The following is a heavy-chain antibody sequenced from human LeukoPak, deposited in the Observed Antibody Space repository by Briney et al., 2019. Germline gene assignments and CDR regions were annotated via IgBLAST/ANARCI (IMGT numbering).Heavy chain of an antibody. CDR1: GGSVSGYY. V-gene: IGHV4-34*01. CDR2: INHSGST. J-gene: IGHJ4*02. Sequence: PSETLSLTCAVYGGSVSGYYWSWIRQPPGKGLEWIGEINHSGSTNYNPSLKSRVTISVDTSKNQFSLKLSSATAADTAVYYCARVWSGSYAPVDYWGQGTLVTVSS. CDR3: ARVWSGSYAPVDY. D-gene: IGHD1-26*01.